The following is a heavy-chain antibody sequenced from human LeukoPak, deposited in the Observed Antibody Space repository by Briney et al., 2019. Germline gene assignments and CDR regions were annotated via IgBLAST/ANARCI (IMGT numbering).Heavy chain of an antibody. J-gene: IGHJ4*02. Sequence: GGSLRLSCAASGFTFSSYEMNWVRQAPGKGLEWVSYISSSGSTIYYADSVKGRFTISRDNAKNSLYLQMNSLRAEDTAVYYCARASGNGLDLDYWGQGTLVTVSS. CDR3: ARASGNGLDLDY. D-gene: IGHD3/OR15-3a*01. V-gene: IGHV3-48*03. CDR1: GFTFSSYE. CDR2: ISSSGSTI.